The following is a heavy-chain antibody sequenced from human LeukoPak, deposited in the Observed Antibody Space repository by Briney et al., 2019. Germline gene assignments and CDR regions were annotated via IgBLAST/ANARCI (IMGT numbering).Heavy chain of an antibody. CDR3: AKGFYYYGSGSYRYFEQ. J-gene: IGHJ4*02. V-gene: IGHV3-21*04. CDR2: ISSSSSYI. CDR1: GFTFSSYS. D-gene: IGHD3-10*01. Sequence: KPGGSLRLSCAASGFTFSSYSMNWVRQAPGKGLEWVSSISSSSSYIYYADSVKGRFTISRDNSKNTLYLQMNSLRAEDTAVYYCAKGFYYYGSGSYRYFEQWGQGTLVTVSS.